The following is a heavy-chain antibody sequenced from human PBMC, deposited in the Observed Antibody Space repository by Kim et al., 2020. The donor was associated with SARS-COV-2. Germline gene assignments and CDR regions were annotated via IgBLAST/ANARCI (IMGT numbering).Heavy chain of an antibody. V-gene: IGHV4-31*03. D-gene: IGHD3-10*01. CDR2: ILSSGTT. J-gene: IGHJ4*02. CDR3: ARGPVTMIRGAHFDF. Sequence: LSLTCTVSGDFISSGSHYWSWIRQHPGKGLEWIGYILSSGTTYYNPSLKSRVSISVDTSQNHFSLNLSSVTAADTAVYYCARGPVTMIRGAHFDFWGQGTLVTVSS. CDR1: GDFISSGSHY.